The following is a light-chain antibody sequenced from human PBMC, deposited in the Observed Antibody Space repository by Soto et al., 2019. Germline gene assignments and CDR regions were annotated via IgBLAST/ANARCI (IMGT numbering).Light chain of an antibody. J-gene: IGLJ3*02. Sequence: QSALTQPASVSGSPGQSITISCTGTSSDVGSYNLVSWYQQHPGKAPNLIIYEGSQRPPGVSHRFSGSKSGNTASLTISGLQADDEADYYCCSYAGSSTWVFGGGTKVTVL. CDR3: CSYAGSSTWV. CDR2: EGS. CDR1: SSDVGSYNL. V-gene: IGLV2-23*01.